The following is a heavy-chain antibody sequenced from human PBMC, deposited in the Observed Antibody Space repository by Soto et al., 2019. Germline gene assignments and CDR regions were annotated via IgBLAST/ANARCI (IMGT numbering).Heavy chain of an antibody. V-gene: IGHV1-18*01. CDR1: GYTFTSYG. D-gene: IGHD3-22*01. Sequence: ASVKVSCKASGYTFTSYGISWVRQAPGQGLEWMGWISAYNGNTNYAQKLQGRVTMTTDTSTSTAYMELRSLRSDDAAVYYCARDYYYDSSGYHDYGMDVWGQGTTGT. CDR2: ISAYNGNT. CDR3: ARDYYYDSSGYHDYGMDV. J-gene: IGHJ6*02.